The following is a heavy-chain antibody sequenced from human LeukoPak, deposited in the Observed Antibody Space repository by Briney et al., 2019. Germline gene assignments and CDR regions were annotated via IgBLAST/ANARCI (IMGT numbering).Heavy chain of an antibody. Sequence: SETLSLTCTVSGDSIIMSSRYYWAWIRQPPGKGPEWIGNIYYSGSTNYNPSLKSRVTMSVDTSKNQFSLKLSSVTAADTAVYYCARDRVPAAADAFDIWGQGTMVTVSS. CDR3: ARDRVPAAADAFDI. V-gene: IGHV4-39*07. J-gene: IGHJ3*02. CDR2: IYYSGST. D-gene: IGHD6-13*01. CDR1: GDSIIMSSRYY.